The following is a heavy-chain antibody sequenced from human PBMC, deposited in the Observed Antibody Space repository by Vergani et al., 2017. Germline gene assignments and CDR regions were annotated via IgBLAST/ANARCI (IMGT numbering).Heavy chain of an antibody. CDR2: IYTSGST. D-gene: IGHD3-3*01. J-gene: IGHJ6*02. Sequence: QVQLQESGPGLVKPSQTLSLTCTVSGGSISSGSYYWSWIRQPAGKGLEWIGRIYTSGSTNYNPSLKSRVTMSVDTSKNQFSLKLSSVTAADTAVYYCARGLAYYDFWSGYHDSYYYGMDVWGQGTTVTVSS. V-gene: IGHV4-61*02. CDR1: GGSISSGSYY. CDR3: ARGLAYYDFWSGYHDSYYYGMDV.